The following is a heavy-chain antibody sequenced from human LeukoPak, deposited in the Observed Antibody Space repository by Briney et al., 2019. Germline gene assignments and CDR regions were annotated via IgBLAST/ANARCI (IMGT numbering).Heavy chain of an antibody. Sequence: GASVKVSCKASGGTFSSYAISWVRQAPGQGLEWMGGIIPIFGTANYAQKFQDRVTITADESTSTAYMELSSLRSEDTAVYYCARDARWVAARTHDAFDIWGQGTMVTVSS. D-gene: IGHD6-6*01. CDR2: IIPIFGTA. J-gene: IGHJ3*02. CDR1: GGTFSSYA. V-gene: IGHV1-69*13. CDR3: ARDARWVAARTHDAFDI.